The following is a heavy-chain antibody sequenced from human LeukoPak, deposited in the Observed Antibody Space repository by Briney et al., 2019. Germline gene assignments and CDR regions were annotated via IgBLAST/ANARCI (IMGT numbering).Heavy chain of an antibody. CDR3: AKDLSGYSSGWYTVGSAFDI. CDR1: GFTFDDYA. Sequence: GGSLRLSCAASGFTFDDYAMHWVRQAPGKGLEWVSGISWNSGSIGYADSVKGRFTISRDNAKNSLYLQMNSLRAEDTALHYCAKDLSGYSSGWYTVGSAFDIWDQGTMVTVSS. CDR2: ISWNSGSI. D-gene: IGHD6-19*01. J-gene: IGHJ3*02. V-gene: IGHV3-9*01.